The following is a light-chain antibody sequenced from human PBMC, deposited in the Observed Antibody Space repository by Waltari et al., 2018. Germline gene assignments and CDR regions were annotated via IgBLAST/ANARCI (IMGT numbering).Light chain of an antibody. CDR2: GAS. CDR1: QSVSGT. J-gene: IGKJ1*01. V-gene: IGKV3-20*01. CDR3: QHYVRLPAT. Sequence: EIVLTQSPGTLSLSPGERATLSCRASQSVSGTLAWYQQKPGQAPRLLIYGASTRATGIPERFSGGGSGTDFSLTISRLEPEDFALYYCQHYVRLPATFGQGTKVEIK.